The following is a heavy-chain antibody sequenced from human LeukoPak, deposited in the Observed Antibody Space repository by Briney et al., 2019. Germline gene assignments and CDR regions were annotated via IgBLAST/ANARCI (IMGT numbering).Heavy chain of an antibody. CDR1: GFTFSSYD. CDR2: IGTAGDT. Sequence: GGSLRLSCAASGFTFSSYDMHWVRQATGKGLEWVSAIGTAGDTYYPGSVKGRFTISRENAKNSLYLQMDSLRAEDTAVYYCARDRVVNGAFEIWGQGTMVTVSS. V-gene: IGHV3-13*01. D-gene: IGHD4-23*01. CDR3: ARDRVVNGAFEI. J-gene: IGHJ3*02.